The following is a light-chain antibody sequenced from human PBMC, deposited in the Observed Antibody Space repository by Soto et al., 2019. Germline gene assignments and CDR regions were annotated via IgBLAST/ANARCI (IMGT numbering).Light chain of an antibody. CDR2: DVS. CDR1: SSDVGGYNY. V-gene: IGLV2-14*01. CDR3: SSYTSSSTPVV. Sequence: QSALTQPASVSGSPGQSITISCTGTSSDVGGYNYVSWYQQHPGKAPKLMIYDVSNRPSGVSNRFSGSKSGNTASLTISGLQAGDEAEYYCSSYTSSSTPVVFGGGTKLTVL. J-gene: IGLJ2*01.